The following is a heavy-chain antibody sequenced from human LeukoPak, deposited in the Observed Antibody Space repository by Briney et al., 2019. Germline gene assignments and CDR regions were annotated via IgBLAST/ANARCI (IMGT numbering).Heavy chain of an antibody. CDR3: VRDPYDNSGYSFGAFDI. D-gene: IGHD3-22*01. CDR1: GFTFSTSW. V-gene: IGHV3-7*01. CDR2: IKRDGSEE. J-gene: IGHJ3*02. Sequence: GGSLRLSCAASGFTFSTSWMSWVRQAPGKGLEWVGNIKRDGSEEYYVDSVEGRFTISRDNAKNSLFLQMNSLRAEDTAVYYCVRDPYDNSGYSFGAFDIWGQGTMVTVSS.